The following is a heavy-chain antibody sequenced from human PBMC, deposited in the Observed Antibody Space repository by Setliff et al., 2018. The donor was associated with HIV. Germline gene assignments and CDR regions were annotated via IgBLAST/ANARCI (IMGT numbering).Heavy chain of an antibody. V-gene: IGHV4-59*01. CDR3: ARRYSYGYDSSTYPNWFDP. Sequence: SETLSLTCTVSGGSISSYYWSWIRQPPGKGLEWIGYIYYSGSTNYNPSLKSRVTISVDTSKNKFSLKLSSVTAADTAVYYCARRYSYGYDSSTYPNWFDPWGQGTLVTVSS. CDR2: IYYSGST. D-gene: IGHD5-18*01. CDR1: GGSISSYY. J-gene: IGHJ5*02.